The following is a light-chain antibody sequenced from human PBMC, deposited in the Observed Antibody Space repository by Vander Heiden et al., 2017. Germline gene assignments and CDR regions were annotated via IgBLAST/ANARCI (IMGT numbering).Light chain of an antibody. V-gene: IGLV1-51*01. CDR2: DNN. Sequence: QSVFTQPPSVSAAPGHKVTISCSGSSSNIGNNYVSWYQQLPGTAPKLLIYDNNKRPSGIPDRFSGSKSGTSATLGITGLQTGDEADYYCGTWDSSLSAVVFGGGTKLTVL. J-gene: IGLJ2*01. CDR3: GTWDSSLSAVV. CDR1: SSNIGNNY.